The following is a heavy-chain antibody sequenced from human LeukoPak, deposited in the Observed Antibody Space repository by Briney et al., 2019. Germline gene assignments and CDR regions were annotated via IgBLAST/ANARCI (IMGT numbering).Heavy chain of an antibody. Sequence: PGGSLRLSCAASGFTFSSYSMNWVRQAPGKGLEWVSYISSSSSTIYYADSVKGRFTISRDNAKNSLYLQMNSLRAGDTAVYYCAKPSGYCSGGSCYSVADDYNFDFWGQGTLVTVSS. V-gene: IGHV3-48*04. CDR2: ISSSSSTI. J-gene: IGHJ4*02. CDR1: GFTFSSYS. CDR3: AKPSGYCSGGSCYSVADDYNFDF. D-gene: IGHD2-15*01.